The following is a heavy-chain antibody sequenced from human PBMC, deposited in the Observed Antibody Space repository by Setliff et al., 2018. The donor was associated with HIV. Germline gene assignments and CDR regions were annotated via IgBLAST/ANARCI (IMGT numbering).Heavy chain of an antibody. CDR1: GYTFTTYS. D-gene: IGHD3-3*02. CDR2: INVGKGDT. Sequence: ASVKVSCKASGYTFTTYSIHWVRQAPGQSLERMGRINVGKGDTKYSQAFQDRITITRDTSANTAYMELSSLRSDDTAVYFCARGALLAVFDFDHWGHGTLVTVSS. V-gene: IGHV1-3*01. CDR3: ARGALLAVFDFDH. J-gene: IGHJ4*01.